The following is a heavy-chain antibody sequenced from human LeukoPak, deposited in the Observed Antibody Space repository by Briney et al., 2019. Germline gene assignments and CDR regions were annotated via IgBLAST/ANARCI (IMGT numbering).Heavy chain of an antibody. Sequence: PGRSLRLSCAASGFTFSSYAMHWVRQAPGKGLEWVAVISYDGSNKYYADSVEGRFTISRDNSKNTLYLQMNSLRAEDTAVCYCVRDGSIGWHFDYWGQGILVTVSS. CDR1: GFTFSSYA. D-gene: IGHD6-19*01. CDR3: VRDGSIGWHFDY. V-gene: IGHV3-30*04. CDR2: ISYDGSNK. J-gene: IGHJ4*02.